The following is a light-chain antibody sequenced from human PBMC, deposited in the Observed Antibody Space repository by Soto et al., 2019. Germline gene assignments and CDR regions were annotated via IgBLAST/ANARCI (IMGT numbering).Light chain of an antibody. J-gene: IGKJ2*01. CDR2: SAS. CDR3: LQHSDYPFT. V-gene: IGKV1-17*01. Sequence: DIQMTQSPSSLSASVGDRVTITCRASQGIRDALGWYQQKPGKVPKRLIYSASSLQSGVPSRFSGSGSETEFTLTISSLLPEDFATYYCLQHSDYPFTFGQGTRLEI. CDR1: QGIRDA.